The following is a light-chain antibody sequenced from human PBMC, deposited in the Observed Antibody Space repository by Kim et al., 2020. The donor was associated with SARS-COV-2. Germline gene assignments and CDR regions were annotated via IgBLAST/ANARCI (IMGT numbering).Light chain of an antibody. V-gene: IGKV1-8*01. CDR3: QQYYSYPRWT. CDR1: QGINSN. J-gene: IGKJ1*01. Sequence: STGNRVTITCRSSQGINSNLAWYQHKPGKAPKLLIYAASTFQSGVPSRFSGSGSGTDFTLTISCLQSEDFATYYCQQYYSYPRWTFGQGTKVDIK. CDR2: AAS.